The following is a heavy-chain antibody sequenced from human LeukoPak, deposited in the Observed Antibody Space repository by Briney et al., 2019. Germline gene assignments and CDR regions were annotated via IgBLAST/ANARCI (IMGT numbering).Heavy chain of an antibody. CDR3: ANPTTRAADY. D-gene: IGHD6-25*01. CDR1: GFTFSSYG. V-gene: IGHV3-30*02. Sequence: GGPLRLSCAASGFTFSSYGMHWVRQAPGKGLEWVAFIRYDGSNKYYADSVKGRFTISRDNSKNTLYLQMNSLRAGDTAVYYCANPTTRAADYWGQGTLVTVSS. CDR2: IRYDGSNK. J-gene: IGHJ4*02.